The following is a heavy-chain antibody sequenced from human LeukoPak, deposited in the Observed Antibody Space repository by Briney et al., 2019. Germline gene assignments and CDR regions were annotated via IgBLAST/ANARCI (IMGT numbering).Heavy chain of an antibody. J-gene: IGHJ4*02. V-gene: IGHV3-48*02. Sequence: GGSLRLSCSASGFTFSSYAMHWVRQAPGKGLEWVSFISSSSNTIYYIDSVKGRFTISRDNANNSLYLQMNSLRDEDTAVYYCARGDGGNSYFDYWGQGTLVTVSS. D-gene: IGHD4-23*01. CDR2: ISSSSNTI. CDR1: GFTFSSYA. CDR3: ARGDGGNSYFDY.